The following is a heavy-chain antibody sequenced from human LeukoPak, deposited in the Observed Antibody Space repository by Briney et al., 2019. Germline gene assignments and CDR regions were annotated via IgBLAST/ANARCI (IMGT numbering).Heavy chain of an antibody. D-gene: IGHD4-17*01. CDR3: ARAQPTITAVTTGLEGCDH. J-gene: IGHJ5*02. CDR1: GVSISSGGYY. Sequence: SETLSLTCTVSGVSISSGGYYWSWIRQHPGKGLEWIGYIYYSGSTYYNPSLKSRVTILVDTSKNQFSLKLSSVTAADTAVYYCARAQPTITAVTTGLEGCDHWGQGTLVTVSS. CDR2: IYYSGST. V-gene: IGHV4-31*03.